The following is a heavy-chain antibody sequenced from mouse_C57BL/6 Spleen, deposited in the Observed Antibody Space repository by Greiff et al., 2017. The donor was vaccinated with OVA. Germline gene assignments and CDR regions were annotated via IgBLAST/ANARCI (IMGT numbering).Heavy chain of an antibody. CDR1: GFNIKDYY. CDR2: IDPEDGDT. J-gene: IGHJ2*01. V-gene: IGHV14-1*01. Sequence: EVQLQQSGAELVRPGASVKLSCTASGFNIKDYYMHWVKQRPEQGLEWIGRIDPEDGDTEYAPKFQGKATMTADTSSNTAYLQLSSLTSEDTAVYYCTTFTTVVATSYFDYWGQGTTLTVSS. CDR3: TTFTTVVATSYFDY. D-gene: IGHD1-1*01.